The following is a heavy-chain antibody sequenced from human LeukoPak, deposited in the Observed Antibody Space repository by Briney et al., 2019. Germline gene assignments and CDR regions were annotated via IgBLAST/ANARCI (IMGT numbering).Heavy chain of an antibody. CDR2: ISYDGSFK. CDR3: ARLGIIASAGSNDY. Sequence: PGGSLRLSCAASGFTFTTYGMYWVRQAPGKGLEWVAVISYDGSFKYYVDSVKGRFTVSRDNAKNSLYLQMNSLGADDTAVYYCARLGIIASAGSNDYWGQGTLVTVSS. D-gene: IGHD6-13*01. V-gene: IGHV3-30*03. J-gene: IGHJ4*02. CDR1: GFTFTTYG.